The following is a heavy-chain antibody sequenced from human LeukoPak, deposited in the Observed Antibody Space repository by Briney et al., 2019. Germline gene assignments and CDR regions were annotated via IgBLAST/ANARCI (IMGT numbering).Heavy chain of an antibody. CDR2: INPNSGGT. J-gene: IGHJ5*02. V-gene: IGHV1-2*02. CDR3: ARDRKVRGFPWFDP. CDR1: GYTFTCYY. D-gene: IGHD3-10*01. Sequence: ASVKVSCKASGYTFTCYYMHWVRQAPGQGLEWTGWINPNSGGTNYAQKFQGRVTMTRDTSISAAYMELSRLRSDDTAVYYCARDRKVRGFPWFDPWGQGTLVTVSS.